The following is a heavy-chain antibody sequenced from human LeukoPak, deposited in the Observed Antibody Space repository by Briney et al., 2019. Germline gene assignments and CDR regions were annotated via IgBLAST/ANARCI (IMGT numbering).Heavy chain of an antibody. CDR2: ISWNSGSI. V-gene: IGHV3-9*03. CDR1: GFTFDDYA. CDR3: AKDVGQWLVRGYFDY. Sequence: GGSLRLSXAASGFTFDDYAMHWVRQAPGKGLEWVSGISWNSGSIGYADSVKGRFTISRDNAKNSLYLQMNSLRAEDMALYYCAKDVGQWLVRGYFDYWGQGTLVTVSS. D-gene: IGHD6-19*01. J-gene: IGHJ4*02.